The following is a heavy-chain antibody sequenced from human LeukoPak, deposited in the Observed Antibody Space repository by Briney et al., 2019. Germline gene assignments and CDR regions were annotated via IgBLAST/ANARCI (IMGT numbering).Heavy chain of an antibody. CDR2: IKSKTDGGTT. CDR3: TTDLVEYCSGGSCYAKDY. J-gene: IGHJ4*02. CDR1: GFTFSNAW. V-gene: IGHV3-15*01. D-gene: IGHD2-15*01. Sequence: GGSLRLSCAASGFTFSNAWMSWVRQAPGKELEWVGRIKSKTDGGTTDYAAPVKGRFTISRDDSKNTLYLQMNSLKTEDTAVYYCTTDLVEYCSGGSCYAKDYWGQGTLVTVSS.